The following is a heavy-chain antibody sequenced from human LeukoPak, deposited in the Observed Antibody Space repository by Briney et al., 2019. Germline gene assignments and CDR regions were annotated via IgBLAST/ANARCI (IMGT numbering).Heavy chain of an antibody. CDR3: ARDGNGSGDSPDY. CDR1: GFTFSSYW. CDR2: TNSDGKTT. D-gene: IGHD4-17*01. Sequence: GGSLRLSCAASGFTFSSYWMHWVRQAPGKGLVWVSRTNSDGKTTRYADSAKGRFTISRDNAKNTLYLQMNSLRAEDTAVYYCARDGNGSGDSPDYWGQETLVTVSS. V-gene: IGHV3-74*01. J-gene: IGHJ4*02.